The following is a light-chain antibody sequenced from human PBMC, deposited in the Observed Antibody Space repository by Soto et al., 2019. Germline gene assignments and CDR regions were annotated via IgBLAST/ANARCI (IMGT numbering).Light chain of an antibody. CDR2: DAS. Sequence: EVVLTQSPATLSLSPGERATLSCGASQSVGSNFLAWYQQKPGLAPRLLIYDASSRATGIPDRFSGSGSGKYFTLTISSLEPEDSAVYYCHQYGGSSRAFGQGTREETK. J-gene: IGKJ1*01. CDR1: QSVGSNF. V-gene: IGKV3D-20*01. CDR3: HQYGGSSRA.